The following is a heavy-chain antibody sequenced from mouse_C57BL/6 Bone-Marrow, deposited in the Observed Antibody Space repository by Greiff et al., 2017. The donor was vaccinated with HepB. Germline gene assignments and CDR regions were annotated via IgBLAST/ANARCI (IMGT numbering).Heavy chain of an antibody. V-gene: IGHV1-50*01. D-gene: IGHD1-1*01. CDR2: IDPSDSYT. CDR1: GYTFTSYW. J-gene: IGHJ3*01. Sequence: VQLQQPGAELVKPGASVKLSCKASGYTFTSYWMQWVKQRPGQGLEWIGEIDPSDSYTNYNQKFKGKATVTVDTSSSTAYMQLSSLTSEDSAVYYCARRGYGSSYWGQGTLVTVSA. CDR3: ARRGYGSSY.